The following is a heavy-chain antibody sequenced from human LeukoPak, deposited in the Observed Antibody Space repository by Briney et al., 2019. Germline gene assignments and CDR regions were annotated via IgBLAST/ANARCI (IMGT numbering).Heavy chain of an antibody. J-gene: IGHJ4*02. Sequence: SETLSLTCAVSSDSISSNYWWTWVRQPPGKGLEWIGEIHHSGSTNYSPSLKSRVTVSVDNSRNDFSLSLTSVSAADTAVYYCARGIPGYFGTSGYYEYWGQGTLVTVSS. CDR3: ARGIPGYFGTSGYYEY. CDR1: SDSISSNYW. V-gene: IGHV4-4*02. D-gene: IGHD3-22*01. CDR2: IHHSGST.